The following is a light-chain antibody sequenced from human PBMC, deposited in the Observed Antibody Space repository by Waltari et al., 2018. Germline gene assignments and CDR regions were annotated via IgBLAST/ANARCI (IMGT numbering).Light chain of an antibody. J-gene: IGLJ3*02. CDR3: GSYTGSTTWV. CDR1: TSAAGGYHS. Sequence: QSALTQPASVSGSPGQSIPISCPGATSAAGGYHSVSWYQQRPGKAPKLLIFDVSNRPSGVSNRFSGSKSGNTASLTISGLQAEDEAAYYCGSYTGSTTWVFGGGTKLTVL. CDR2: DVS. V-gene: IGLV2-14*01.